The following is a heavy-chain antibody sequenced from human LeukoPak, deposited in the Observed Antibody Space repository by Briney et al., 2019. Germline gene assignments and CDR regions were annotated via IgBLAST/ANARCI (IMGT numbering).Heavy chain of an antibody. V-gene: IGHV4-59*01. CDR3: ARTGSTVTMLYPFDH. D-gene: IGHD4-17*01. Sequence: KPSETLSLTCTVSGGSIRSYYWSWIRQPPGEGLECIGYIYYSGSTNYNPSLKSRVSISVDTSKNQFSLKLSSVTAADTAVYYCARTGSTVTMLYPFDHWGQGTLVTVSS. CDR2: IYYSGST. J-gene: IGHJ4*02. CDR1: GGSIRSYY.